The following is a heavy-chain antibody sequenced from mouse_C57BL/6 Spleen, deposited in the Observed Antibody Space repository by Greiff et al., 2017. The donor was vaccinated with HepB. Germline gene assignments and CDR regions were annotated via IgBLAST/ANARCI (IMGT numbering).Heavy chain of an antibody. Sequence: VQLKESGPELVKPGASVKISCKASGYAFSSSWMNWVKQRPGKGLEWIGRIYPGDGDTNYNGKFKGKATLTADKSSSTAYMQLSSLTSEDSAVYFCARGDGNYGFDYWGQGTTLTVSS. J-gene: IGHJ2*01. CDR2: IYPGDGDT. CDR1: GYAFSSSW. V-gene: IGHV1-82*01. CDR3: ARGDGNYGFDY. D-gene: IGHD2-1*01.